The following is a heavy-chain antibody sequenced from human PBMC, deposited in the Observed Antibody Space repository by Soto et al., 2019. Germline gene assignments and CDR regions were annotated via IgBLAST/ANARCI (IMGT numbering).Heavy chain of an antibody. V-gene: IGHV3-30*18. CDR3: AKDRVIQLLPIWPDP. D-gene: IGHD2-2*01. CDR2: VSSDGNNK. Sequence: QVHLVESGGGVLQPGTSLRLSCVASGFSFSNYGMHWVRQAPGKGLEWVAFVSSDGNNKYYAESVKGRFTISRDNSKNTLFLQVDRLTVDDTAVYYCAKDRVIQLLPIWPDPRGQGTLVTVSS. J-gene: IGHJ5*02. CDR1: GFSFSNYG.